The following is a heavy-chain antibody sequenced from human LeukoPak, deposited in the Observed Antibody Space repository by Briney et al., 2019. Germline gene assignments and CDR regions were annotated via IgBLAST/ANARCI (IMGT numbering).Heavy chain of an antibody. CDR2: IYYSGST. Sequence: SETLSLTCTVYGGSISSSSYYWGWIRQPPGKGLEWIGSIYYSGSTYYNPSLKSRVTISVDTSKNQFSLKLSSVTAADTAVYYCASFNYRDGYNYADFQHWGQGTLVTVSS. J-gene: IGHJ1*01. CDR1: GGSISSSSYY. D-gene: IGHD5-24*01. CDR3: ASFNYRDGYNYADFQH. V-gene: IGHV4-39*01.